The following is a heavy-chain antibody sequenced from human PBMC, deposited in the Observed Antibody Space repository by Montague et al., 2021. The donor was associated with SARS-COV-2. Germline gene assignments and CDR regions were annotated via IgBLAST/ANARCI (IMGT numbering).Heavy chain of an antibody. CDR2: ILYNGTA. D-gene: IGHD2-8*01. V-gene: IGHV4-59*13. CDR1: GSSLRGCF. CDR3: TRGNGWYQP. Sequence: SDTLSLTRSLSGSSLRGCFWSWVRQPPGQRLEWIGYILYNGTATYSPALRSRLTMSVDMSRNQFSLELRSVTVTDTAYYYCTRGNGWYQPWGRGTLVTVSS. J-gene: IGHJ5*02.